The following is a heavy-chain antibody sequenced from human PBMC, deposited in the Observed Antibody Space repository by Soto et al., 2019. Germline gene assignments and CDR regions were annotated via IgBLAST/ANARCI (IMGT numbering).Heavy chain of an antibody. CDR3: ATGFLGLCTGGNCPLDY. CDR1: GFTFSRQA. J-gene: IGHJ4*02. CDR2: IWYHGIDK. V-gene: IGHV3-33*01. D-gene: IGHD2-15*01. Sequence: QVQLVESGGGVVQPERSLRLSCAASGFTFSRQAMHWVRQAPGRGLEWVAVIWYHGIDKYYADCVKGRFTISRDNSKNTVCLQMNSLRGEDTAVYYCATGFLGLCTGGNCPLDYWGQGTLVTVSS.